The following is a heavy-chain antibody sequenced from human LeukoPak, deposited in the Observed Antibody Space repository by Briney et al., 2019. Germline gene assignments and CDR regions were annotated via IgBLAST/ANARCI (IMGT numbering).Heavy chain of an antibody. D-gene: IGHD2/OR15-2a*01. CDR2: ISWYSVTI. CDR1: GFTFDDYA. Sequence: QSGGSLRLSCAASGFTFDDYAMHGVRHAPGKGVEGVSGISWYSVTIVYADSVTGRFTISRDHAKTSLYLHMHTLSAEDTAVYYCTGGSDKVLSGEYSFSIYVWGTGTTATASS. J-gene: IGHJ6*04. CDR3: TGGSDKVLSGEYSFSIYV. V-gene: IGHV3-9*01.